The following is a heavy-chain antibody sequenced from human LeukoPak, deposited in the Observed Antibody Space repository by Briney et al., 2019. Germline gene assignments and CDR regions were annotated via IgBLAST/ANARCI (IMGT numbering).Heavy chain of an antibody. V-gene: IGHV3-23*01. CDR2: ISSSGGHT. Sequence: PGGSLRLSCAVSGLTFSNYAMTWVRQAPGKGLEWVSSISSSGGHTYYGGSVKGRFTISRDNSKNTLYLQMNSLRAEDTAVYYCAKDQAIALVIPFDYWGQGTLVTVSS. CDR1: GLTFSNYA. J-gene: IGHJ4*02. CDR3: AKDQAIALVIPFDY. D-gene: IGHD3-22*01.